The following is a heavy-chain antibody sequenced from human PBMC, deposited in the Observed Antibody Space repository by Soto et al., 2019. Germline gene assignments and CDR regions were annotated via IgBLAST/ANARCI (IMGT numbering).Heavy chain of an antibody. J-gene: IGHJ2*01. CDR2: ISGSGGST. D-gene: IGHD3-10*02. V-gene: IGHV3-23*01. Sequence: GKGQECVSAISGSGGSTDYEDSVKGQFTMSRDNAKNTLYLQMNCLRAEETVVYYCAFFFFQAEDGIRDVRSVSAFLLKRSSDL. CDR3: AFFFFQAEDGIRDVRSVSAFLLKRSSDL.